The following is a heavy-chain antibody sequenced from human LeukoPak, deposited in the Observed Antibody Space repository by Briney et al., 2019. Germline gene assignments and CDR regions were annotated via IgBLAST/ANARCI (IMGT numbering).Heavy chain of an antibody. J-gene: IGHJ5*02. CDR1: EFTFSTYW. CDR3: AKGVSYSSGWYYDWFDP. V-gene: IGHV3-74*01. CDR2: INSDGSST. D-gene: IGHD6-19*01. Sequence: GGSLRLSCAASEFTFSTYWMHWVRQAPGKGLVWVSRINSDGSSTNYADSVKGRFTISRDNAKNTLYLQMNSLRAEDTAVYYCAKGVSYSSGWYYDWFDPWGQGTLVTVSS.